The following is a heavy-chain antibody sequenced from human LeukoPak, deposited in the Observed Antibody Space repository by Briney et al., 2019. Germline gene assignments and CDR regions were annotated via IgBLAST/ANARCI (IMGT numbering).Heavy chain of an antibody. V-gene: IGHV3-23*01. Sequence: TGGSLRLSCAASGFTFSSYAMSWVRQAPGKGLEWVSAISGSGGSTYYADSVKGRFTISRDNSKNTLYLQMNSLRAEDTAVYYCAKDRGRVTIFGVVTRPGPADDYWGQGTLVTVSS. D-gene: IGHD3-3*01. CDR1: GFTFSSYA. J-gene: IGHJ4*02. CDR3: AKDRGRVTIFGVVTRPGPADDY. CDR2: ISGSGGST.